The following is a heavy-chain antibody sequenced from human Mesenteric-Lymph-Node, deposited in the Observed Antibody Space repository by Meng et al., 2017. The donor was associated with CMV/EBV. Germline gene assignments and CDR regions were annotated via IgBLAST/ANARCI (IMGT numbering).Heavy chain of an antibody. J-gene: IGHJ6*02. D-gene: IGHD2-2*01. CDR3: ARALHCSSASCYWNYFYYGMDV. Sequence: GESLKISCAASGFTFSSYSMNWVRQAPGKGLVWVSRINSDGSSTSYADSVKGRFTISRDNAKNTLYLQMNSLRAEDTAVYYCARALHCSSASCYWNYFYYGMDVWGQGTTVTVSS. CDR2: INSDGSST. CDR1: GFTFSSYS. V-gene: IGHV3-74*01.